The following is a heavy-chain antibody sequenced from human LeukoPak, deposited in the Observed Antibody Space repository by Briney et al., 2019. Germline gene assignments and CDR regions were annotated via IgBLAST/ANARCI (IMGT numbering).Heavy chain of an antibody. D-gene: IGHD6-13*01. CDR3: ARDPGARIAAAGIPYYYYGMDV. Sequence: PGGSLRLSCAASGFTFSDYYMSWIRQAPGKGLEWVSYISSSSSYTNYADSVKGRFTISRDNAKNSLYLQMNSLRAEDTAVYYCARDPGARIAAAGIPYYYYGMDVWGQGTTVTVSS. V-gene: IGHV3-11*06. CDR1: GFTFSDYY. CDR2: ISSSSSYT. J-gene: IGHJ6*02.